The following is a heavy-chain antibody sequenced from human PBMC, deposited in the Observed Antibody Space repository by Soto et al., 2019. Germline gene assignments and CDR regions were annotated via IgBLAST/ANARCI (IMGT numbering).Heavy chain of an antibody. J-gene: IGHJ6*02. CDR2: IYYSGST. CDR1: GGSVSSGSYY. Sequence: SETLSLTCTVSGGSVSSGSYYWSWIRQPPGKGLEWIGYIYYSGSTNYNPSLKSRVTISVDTSKKQFSLKLSSVTAADTAVYYCARDSFCSSGDYNYYCMDVWGQGTTVTVSS. D-gene: IGHD2-15*01. V-gene: IGHV4-61*01. CDR3: ARDSFCSSGDYNYYCMDV.